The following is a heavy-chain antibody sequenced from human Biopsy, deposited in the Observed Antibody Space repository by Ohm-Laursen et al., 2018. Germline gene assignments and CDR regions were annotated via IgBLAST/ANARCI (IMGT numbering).Heavy chain of an antibody. D-gene: IGHD6-19*01. CDR3: ARDRGSGWTDY. CDR2: IYYSGST. CDR1: GYPMSTYY. J-gene: IGHJ4*02. V-gene: IGHV4-59*01. Sequence: SETLSLTCSVSGYPMSTYYWSWIRQSPGKGLEWIGHIYYSGSTNYNPSLQSRVVMSVDTSKNQFSLRLNSVTAADTATYYCARDRGSGWTDYWGQGTLVTVSS.